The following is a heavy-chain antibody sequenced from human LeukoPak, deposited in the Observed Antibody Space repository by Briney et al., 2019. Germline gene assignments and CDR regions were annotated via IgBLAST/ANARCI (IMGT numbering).Heavy chain of an antibody. D-gene: IGHD3-22*01. CDR1: GFTFSSYW. Sequence: QPGGSLRLSCAASGFTFSSYWMSWVRQAPGKGLEWVANIKQDGSEKCYVDSVKGRFTISRDNAKNSLYLQMNSLRAEDTAVYYCARTLYYYDSSGYGGIGYWGQGTLVTVSS. V-gene: IGHV3-7*01. CDR2: IKQDGSEK. J-gene: IGHJ4*02. CDR3: ARTLYYYDSSGYGGIGY.